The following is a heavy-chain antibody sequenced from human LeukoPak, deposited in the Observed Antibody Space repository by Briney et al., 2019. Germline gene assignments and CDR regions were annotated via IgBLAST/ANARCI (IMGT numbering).Heavy chain of an antibody. CDR3: ARQYRGSGYYHDY. J-gene: IGHJ4*02. CDR2: IYYSGST. CDR1: GGSISSSSYY. V-gene: IGHV4-39*01. Sequence: PSETLSLTCTVSGGSISSSSYYWGWIRQPPGKGLEWIGSIYYSGSTYYNPSLKSRVTISVDTSKNQFSLKLSSVTAADTAVYYCARQYRGSGYYHDYWGQGTLVTVSS. D-gene: IGHD3-22*01.